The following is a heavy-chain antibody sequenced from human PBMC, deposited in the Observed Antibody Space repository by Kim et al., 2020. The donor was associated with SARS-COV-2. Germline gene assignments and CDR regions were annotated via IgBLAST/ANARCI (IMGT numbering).Heavy chain of an antibody. CDR3: ARGAVTTYGNWFDP. Sequence: SETLSLTCTVSGGSISSSSYYWGWIRQPPGKGLEWIGSIYYSGSTYYNPSLKSRVTISVDTSKNQFSLKLSSVTAADTAVYYCARGAVTTYGNWFDPWGQGTLVTVSS. CDR1: GGSISSSSYY. J-gene: IGHJ5*02. V-gene: IGHV4-39*07. D-gene: IGHD4-17*01. CDR2: IYYSGST.